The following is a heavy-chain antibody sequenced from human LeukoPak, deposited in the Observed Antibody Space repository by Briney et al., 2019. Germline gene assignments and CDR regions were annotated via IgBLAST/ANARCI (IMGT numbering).Heavy chain of an antibody. V-gene: IGHV1-69*05. J-gene: IGHJ4*02. D-gene: IGHD1-26*01. Sequence: APVKVSCKASGGTFSSYAISWVRQAPGQGLEWMGRIIPIFGTANYAQKFQGRVTITTDESTSTAYMELSSLRSEDTAVYYCAREGIVGATTLGYWGQGTLVTVSS. CDR2: IIPIFGTA. CDR1: GGTFSSYA. CDR3: AREGIVGATTLGY.